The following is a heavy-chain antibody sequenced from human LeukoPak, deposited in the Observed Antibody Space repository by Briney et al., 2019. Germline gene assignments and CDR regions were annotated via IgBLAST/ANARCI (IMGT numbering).Heavy chain of an antibody. Sequence: GGSLRLSCAASGFTVSSNYMSWVRQAPGKGLEWVSVIYSGGSTYYADSVKGRFTISRDNSKNTLYLQMNSLRAEDTAVYYCARETGGGWYGNYFDYWGQGTLVTVSS. CDR2: IYSGGST. CDR1: GFTVSSNY. CDR3: ARETGGGWYGNYFDY. D-gene: IGHD6-19*01. J-gene: IGHJ4*02. V-gene: IGHV3-53*01.